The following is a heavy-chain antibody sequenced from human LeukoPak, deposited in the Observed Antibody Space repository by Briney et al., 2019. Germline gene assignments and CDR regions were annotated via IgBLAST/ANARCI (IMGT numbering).Heavy chain of an antibody. J-gene: IGHJ4*02. CDR1: GFTLSSYS. Sequence: PGGSLRLSCAASGFTLSSYSMNWVRQAPGKGLEWVSSISSSSSYIYYADSVKGRFTISRDNAKNSLYLQMNSLRAEDTAVYYCAREYSSSHYFDRWGQGTLVTVSS. D-gene: IGHD6-6*01. CDR2: ISSSSSYI. V-gene: IGHV3-21*01. CDR3: AREYSSSHYFDR.